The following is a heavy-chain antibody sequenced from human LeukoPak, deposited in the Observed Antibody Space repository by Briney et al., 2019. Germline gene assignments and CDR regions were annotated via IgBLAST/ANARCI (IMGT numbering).Heavy chain of an antibody. V-gene: IGHV4-30-2*01. Sequence: SQTLSLTCAVSGGSIGSGVYSLSWVRQPPGKGLEWIGYIHLSGSTFYNPSLMSRVTISIDRSKNQYSLKLTSVTAADTAVYYCARSYWDSSNFDYWGQGTLVTVSS. D-gene: IGHD6-13*01. CDR3: ARSYWDSSNFDY. CDR2: IHLSGST. J-gene: IGHJ4*02. CDR1: GGSIGSGVYS.